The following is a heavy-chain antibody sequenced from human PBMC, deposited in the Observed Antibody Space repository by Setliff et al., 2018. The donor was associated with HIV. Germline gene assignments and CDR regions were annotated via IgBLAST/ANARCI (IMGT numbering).Heavy chain of an antibody. Sequence: ASVKVSCKGFGGTFSTYSLSWVRQAPGQGLEWMGVIHPSGGSTSYAQSFQDRVTMTRDTSTSTVYMELSSLRSEDTAVYYCARVRYCSGGSCYGGEYWFDPWGQGTLVTVSS. V-gene: IGHV1-46*01. CDR1: GGTFSTYS. J-gene: IGHJ5*02. CDR3: ARVRYCSGGSCYGGEYWFDP. D-gene: IGHD2-15*01. CDR2: IHPSGGST.